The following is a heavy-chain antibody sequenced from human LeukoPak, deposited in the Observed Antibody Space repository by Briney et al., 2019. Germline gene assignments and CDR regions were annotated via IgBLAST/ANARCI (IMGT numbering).Heavy chain of an antibody. CDR3: ARDRRYSGLDY. J-gene: IGHJ4*02. D-gene: IGHD1-1*01. CDR2: INPSGGST. V-gene: IGHV1-46*01. CDR1: GYTFTSYY. Sequence: ASVKVSCKASGYTFTSYYMLWVRKAPGQGLEWMGIINPSGGSTSYAQKFQGRVTMTRDMSTSTVYMELSSLRSEDTAVYYCARDRRYSGLDYWGQGTLVTVSS.